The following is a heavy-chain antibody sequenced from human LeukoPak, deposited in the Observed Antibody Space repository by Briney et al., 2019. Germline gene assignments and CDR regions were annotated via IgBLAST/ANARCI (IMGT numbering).Heavy chain of an antibody. V-gene: IGHV3-21*01. CDR1: GFTFSSYS. CDR2: ISSSNSYI. CDR3: ARHRYCSGDSCFAFDI. D-gene: IGHD2-15*01. Sequence: GGSLRLSCAASGFTFSSYSMNWVRQAPGKGLEWVSPISSSNSYIYYADSVRGRFTISRDNAKNSLSLQMNSLRAEDTAVYCCARHRYCSGDSCFAFDIWGQGTMVTVSS. J-gene: IGHJ3*02.